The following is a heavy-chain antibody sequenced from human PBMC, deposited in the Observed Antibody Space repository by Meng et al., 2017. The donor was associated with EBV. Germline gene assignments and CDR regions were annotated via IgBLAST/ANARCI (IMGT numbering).Heavy chain of an antibody. Sequence: QVLLVQSAAEGQRPGSSVKSSCKTSGGPFRYDAISWVRQAPGQGLEWLGGFLPRLGAPNYAQKFHGRVKITADESTSTHYMDLSSLRSEDTAIYYCASESGRGYTPDYWGQGTLVTVSS. CDR3: ASESGRGYTPDY. D-gene: IGHD3-10*01. CDR2: FLPRLGAP. CDR1: GGPFRYDA. J-gene: IGHJ4*02. V-gene: IGHV1-69*01.